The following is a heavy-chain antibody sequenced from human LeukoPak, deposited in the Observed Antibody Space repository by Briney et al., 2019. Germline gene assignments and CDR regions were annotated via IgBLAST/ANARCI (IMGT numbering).Heavy chain of an antibody. CDR3: AREYYYDSSPDY. V-gene: IGHV1-2*02. Sequence: ASVKVSCKASGYTFTGYYMHWVRQGPGQGLEWMGWINPNSGGTNYAQKFQGRVTMTRDTSISTAYMELSRLRSDDTAVYYCAREYYYDSSPDYWGQGTLVTVSS. D-gene: IGHD3-22*01. J-gene: IGHJ4*02. CDR1: GYTFTGYY. CDR2: INPNSGGT.